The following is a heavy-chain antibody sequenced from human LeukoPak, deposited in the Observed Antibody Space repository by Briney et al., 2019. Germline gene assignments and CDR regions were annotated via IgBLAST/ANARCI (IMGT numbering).Heavy chain of an antibody. CDR3: ARDPYYDGPSFGAFDI. J-gene: IGHJ3*02. CDR1: GFTISGSV. D-gene: IGHD3-22*01. Sequence: GGSLRLSCAASGFTISGSVMSWVRQAPGKGLEWVANIKKDGEEKVYVDSVKGRFTISRDNAMNSLYLQMNTLRAEDTAVYYCARDPYYDGPSFGAFDIWGQGTVVTVSS. CDR2: IKKDGEEK. V-gene: IGHV3-7*01.